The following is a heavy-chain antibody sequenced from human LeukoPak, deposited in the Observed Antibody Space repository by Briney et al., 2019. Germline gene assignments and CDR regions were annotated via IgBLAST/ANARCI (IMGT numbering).Heavy chain of an antibody. CDR2: IYPGDSDA. Sequence: GESLKISCKAPGYIYWIGWVRQMPGKGLEWIGIIYPGDSDARYSPSFQGQVTISADKSISTAYLQWSSLKASDTAMYYCARLYGSGSYYNMQGNRFDPWGQGTLVTVSS. CDR1: GYIYW. J-gene: IGHJ5*02. D-gene: IGHD3-10*01. CDR3: ARLYGSGSYYNMQGNRFDP. V-gene: IGHV5-51*01.